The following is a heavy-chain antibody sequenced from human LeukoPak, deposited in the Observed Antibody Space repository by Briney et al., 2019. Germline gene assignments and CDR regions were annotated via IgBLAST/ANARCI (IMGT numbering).Heavy chain of an antibody. Sequence: GGSLRLSCAGSGFTFTNSALGWVRQPPGKGLEWVSSITTSGGNTYYADSVKGRFTISRDNSKSTLFLQMNSLRVEDTAVYYCASRDCSGGSCYRFDLWGQGTLVTVSS. CDR1: GFTFTNSA. D-gene: IGHD2-15*01. CDR3: ASRDCSGGSCYRFDL. J-gene: IGHJ4*02. CDR2: ITTSGGNT. V-gene: IGHV3-23*01.